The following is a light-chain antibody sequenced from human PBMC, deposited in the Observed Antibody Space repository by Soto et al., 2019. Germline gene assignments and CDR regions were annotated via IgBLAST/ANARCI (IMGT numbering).Light chain of an antibody. J-gene: IGKJ1*01. V-gene: IGKV1-39*01. CDR3: QQSYSTPWT. CDR1: QGIRND. CDR2: AAS. Sequence: DIHMTQSPASLSASVGDRVTITCRASQGIRNDLGWYQQKPGTAPKLLIYAASTLQSGVPSRFSGSGSGTDFTLTISSLQPEDFATFYCQQSYSTPWTFGQGTKVDIK.